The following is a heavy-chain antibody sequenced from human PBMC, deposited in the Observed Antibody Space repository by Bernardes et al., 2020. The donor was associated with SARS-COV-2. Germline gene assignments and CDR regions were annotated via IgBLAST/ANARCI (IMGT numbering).Heavy chain of an antibody. D-gene: IGHD7-27*01. CDR1: GFDVSCYY. V-gene: IGHV3-53*01. Sequence: GGSLRLSCAASGFDVSCYYMHWVRQAPGKGLEWVSLLYSGGSTYYADSAKGRFIISRDNSKNTLYLQMNSLRDEDTAVYYCAREPGAFYGWDVWGQGTTVTVSS. J-gene: IGHJ6*02. CDR3: AREPGAFYGWDV. CDR2: LYSGGST.